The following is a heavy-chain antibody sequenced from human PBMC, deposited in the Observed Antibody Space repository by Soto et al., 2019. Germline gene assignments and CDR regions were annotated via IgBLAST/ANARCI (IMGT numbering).Heavy chain of an antibody. Sequence: GGSLRLSCAASGFTFSSYSMNWVRQAPGKGLEWVSYISSSSSTIYYADSVKGRFTISRDNAKNSLYLQMNCLRAEDTAVYYCASIVPAAISRYYYYMDVWGKGTTVTVSS. CDR1: GFTFSSYS. V-gene: IGHV3-48*01. J-gene: IGHJ6*03. CDR2: ISSSSSTI. CDR3: ASIVPAAISRYYYYMDV. D-gene: IGHD2-2*02.